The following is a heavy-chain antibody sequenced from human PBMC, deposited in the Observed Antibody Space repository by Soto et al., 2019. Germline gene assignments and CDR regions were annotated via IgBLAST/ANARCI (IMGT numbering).Heavy chain of an antibody. D-gene: IGHD4-17*01. CDR2: IKGKANNYAT. V-gene: IGHV3-73*02. J-gene: IGHJ4*02. CDR3: RLVRNDYGDYRVVDY. Sequence: EVQLVESGGGWVQPGGSLKLACAASGLPFNDSLMYWVRQASGRGLEWVGQIKGKANNYATAYAVSVEGRFTISRDDSKNTAYLQMNSLETEDTAVYYCRLVRNDYGDYRVVDYWGQGTLVTVSS. CDR1: GLPFNDSL.